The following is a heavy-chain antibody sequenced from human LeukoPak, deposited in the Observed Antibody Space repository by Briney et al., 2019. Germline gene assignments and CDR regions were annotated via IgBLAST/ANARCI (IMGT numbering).Heavy chain of an antibody. CDR3: ARLVDSNWYHEVLLGRDY. CDR2: IYSGGST. J-gene: IGHJ4*02. V-gene: IGHV3-66*04. CDR1: EFSVGSNY. D-gene: IGHD6-13*01. Sequence: PGGSLRLSCAASEFSVGSNYMTWVRQAPGKGLEWVSLIYSGGSTYYADSVKGRFTISRDNSKNTLYLQMNSLRAEDTAVYYCARLVDSNWYHEVLLGRDYWGQGTLVTVSS.